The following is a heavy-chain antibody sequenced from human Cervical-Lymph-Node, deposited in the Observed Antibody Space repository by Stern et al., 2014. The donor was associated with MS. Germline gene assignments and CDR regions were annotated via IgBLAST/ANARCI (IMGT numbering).Heavy chain of an antibody. Sequence: QVQLVESGGGVVQPGRSLRLSCAASGFTFSSYAMHWVRQAPGKGLEWVAVISYDGSNKYYADSVKGRFTISRDNSKNTLHLQMNSLRAEDTAVYYCARVECPQAGVRKPACAFDIWGQGTMVTVSS. V-gene: IGHV3-30-3*01. CDR2: ISYDGSNK. CDR3: ARVECPQAGVRKPACAFDI. D-gene: IGHD2-8*01. CDR1: GFTFSSYA. J-gene: IGHJ3*02.